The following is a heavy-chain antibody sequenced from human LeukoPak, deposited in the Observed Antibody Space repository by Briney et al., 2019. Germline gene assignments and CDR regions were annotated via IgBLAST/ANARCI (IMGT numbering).Heavy chain of an antibody. D-gene: IGHD3-22*01. V-gene: IGHV4-59*01. J-gene: IGHJ4*02. Sequence: SETLSLTCTVSGGSISSYYWNWIRQPPGKGLEWIGYIYYSGSTNYNPSLKSRVTISVDTSKNQFSLKLSSVTAADTAVYYCARGADSSGYYSIFYFDYWGQGTLVTVSS. CDR3: ARGADSSGYYSIFYFDY. CDR2: IYYSGST. CDR1: GGSISSYY.